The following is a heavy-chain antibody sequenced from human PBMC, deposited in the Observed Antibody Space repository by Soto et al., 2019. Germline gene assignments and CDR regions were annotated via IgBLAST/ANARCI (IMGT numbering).Heavy chain of an antibody. CDR3: ARENDFWSGPNGLDV. Sequence: GESISSSNWWSWVRQPPGKGLEWIGEIYHSGNTKYNPSLKSRVTISVDKSKNQFSLKLNSVTAADTAVYYCARENDFWSGPNGLDVWGQGTTVTVSS. CDR1: GESISSSNW. CDR2: IYHSGNT. J-gene: IGHJ6*02. D-gene: IGHD3-3*01. V-gene: IGHV4-4*02.